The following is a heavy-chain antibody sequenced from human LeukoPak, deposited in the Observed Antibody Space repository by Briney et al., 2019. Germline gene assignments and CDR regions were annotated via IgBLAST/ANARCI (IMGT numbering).Heavy chain of an antibody. Sequence: ASVKVSCKASGYTFTSYAMHWVRQAPGQGLEWMGWINAGNGNTKYSQKFQGRVTMTTDTSTSTAYMELRSLRSDDTAVYYCAKDHLRYGRWGSAFFDYWGQGTLVTVSS. J-gene: IGHJ4*02. CDR1: GYTFTSYA. D-gene: IGHD7-27*01. CDR2: INAGNGNT. CDR3: AKDHLRYGRWGSAFFDY. V-gene: IGHV1-3*01.